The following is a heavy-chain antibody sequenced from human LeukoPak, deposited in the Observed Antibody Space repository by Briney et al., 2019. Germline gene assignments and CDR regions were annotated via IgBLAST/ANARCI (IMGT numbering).Heavy chain of an antibody. J-gene: IGHJ5*02. CDR3: ASGGSGTYES. CDR2: ISYSGST. CDR1: GGSINSGTYY. D-gene: IGHD3-10*01. Sequence: SETLSLTCTASGGSINSGTYYWNWIRQHPGKGLEWIGYISYSGSTYYNPSLKSRVTISEDTSKNQFSLKLTSVTAADTAVYYCASGGSGTYESWGQGTLVTVSS. V-gene: IGHV4-31*03.